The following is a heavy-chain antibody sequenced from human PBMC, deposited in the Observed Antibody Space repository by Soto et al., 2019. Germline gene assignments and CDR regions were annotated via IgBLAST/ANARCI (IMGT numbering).Heavy chain of an antibody. CDR2: MHFSGGT. J-gene: IGHJ4*02. V-gene: IGHV4-59*01. CDR3: AKSGHTFNRVI. Sequence: PSETLSLTCTVSGASMNDYYGSWIRQSPGKGLEHIGYMHFSGGTNYSPSLRSRVTISVDTSNKPCYLKLSSRTAADTTNYYYAKSGHTFNRVIWGQGILGTVSS. CDR1: GASMNDYY. D-gene: IGHD3-10*01.